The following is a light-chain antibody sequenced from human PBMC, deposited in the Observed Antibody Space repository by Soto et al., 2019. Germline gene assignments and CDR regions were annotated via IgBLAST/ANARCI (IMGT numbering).Light chain of an antibody. J-gene: IGKJ5*01. Sequence: DIQMTQSPSSVFASVGDRVTITRRASQGISSWLAWYKQTPGKAPKLLSYAASSLQSGVPSRFSGSGSGTDFTLTISSLKPEDFATYYCQQANSFPITFGQGTRLEIK. CDR1: QGISSW. CDR2: AAS. V-gene: IGKV1-12*01. CDR3: QQANSFPIT.